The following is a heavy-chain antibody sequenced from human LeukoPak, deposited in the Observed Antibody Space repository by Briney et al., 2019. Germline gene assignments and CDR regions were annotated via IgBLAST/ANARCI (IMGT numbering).Heavy chain of an antibody. D-gene: IGHD6-6*01. CDR1: GGSISSYY. CDR3: ARDSSSAFDY. Sequence: SETLSLTCAVSGGSISSYYWSWIRQPPGKGLEWVGYIYYSGSTNYNPSLKSRVTISIHTSKNQFSLKLSSVTAADTAVYYCARDSSSAFDYWGQGTLVTVSS. CDR2: IYYSGST. J-gene: IGHJ4*02. V-gene: IGHV4-59*01.